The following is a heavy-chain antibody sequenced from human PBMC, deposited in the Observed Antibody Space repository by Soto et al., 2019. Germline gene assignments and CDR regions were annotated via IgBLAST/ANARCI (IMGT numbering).Heavy chain of an antibody. Sequence: GGSLRLSCAASGFTFSSYAMSWVRQAPGKGLEWVSAISGSGGSTYYADSVKGRFTISRDNSKNTLYLQMNSLRAEDTAVYYCAKTYGATSSSWYPLLANYYYYGMDVWGQGTTVTVSS. CDR3: AKTYGATSSSWYPLLANYYYYGMDV. J-gene: IGHJ6*02. CDR2: ISGSGGST. V-gene: IGHV3-23*01. CDR1: GFTFSSYA. D-gene: IGHD6-13*01.